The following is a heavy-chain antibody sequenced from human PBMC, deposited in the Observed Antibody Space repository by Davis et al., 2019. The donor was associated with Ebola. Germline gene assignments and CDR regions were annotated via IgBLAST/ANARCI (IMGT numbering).Heavy chain of an antibody. CDR1: GFTFSSYS. CDR3: ARRHCSSTSCYRGAFDP. V-gene: IGHV3-48*04. J-gene: IGHJ5*02. CDR2: ISSSSSTI. D-gene: IGHD2-2*02. Sequence: PGGSLRLSCAASGFTFSSYSMNWVRQAPGKGLEWVSYISSSSSTIYYADSVKGRFTISRDNAKNSLYLQMNSLRAEDTAVYYCARRHCSSTSCYRGAFDPWGQGTLVTVSS.